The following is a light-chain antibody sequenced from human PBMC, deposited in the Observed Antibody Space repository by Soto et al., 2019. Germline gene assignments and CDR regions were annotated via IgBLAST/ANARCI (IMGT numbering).Light chain of an antibody. J-gene: IGKJ4*01. CDR1: QTILYSSNNKNY. Sequence: DIVMTQSPDSLAVSLGERATINCKSSQTILYSSNNKNYLAWYQQKPGQPPKLLIYWASTRESGVPDRFSGSGSGTDFTLTTTSLQAEDVAVYYCQQHYDTPLTFGGGTKVEIK. CDR3: QQHYDTPLT. V-gene: IGKV4-1*01. CDR2: WAS.